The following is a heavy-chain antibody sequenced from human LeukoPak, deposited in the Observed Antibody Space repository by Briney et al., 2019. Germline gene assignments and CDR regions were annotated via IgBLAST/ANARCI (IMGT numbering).Heavy chain of an antibody. CDR1: GDSVSSNSAA. CDR3: ARGIAVAGHAFDI. J-gene: IGHJ3*02. Sequence: SQTLSLTCAISGDSVSSNSAAWNWIRQFPSRGLEWLGRTYYRSKWYNDYAVSVKSRITINPDTSKNQFSLQLNSVTPEDTAVYYCARGIAVAGHAFDIWGPGTMVTVSS. V-gene: IGHV6-1*01. CDR2: TYYRSKWYN. D-gene: IGHD6-19*01.